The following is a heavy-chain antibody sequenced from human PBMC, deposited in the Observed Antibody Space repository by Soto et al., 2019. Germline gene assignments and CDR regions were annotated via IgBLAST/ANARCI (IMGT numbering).Heavy chain of an antibody. CDR1: GGTFSSYA. V-gene: IGHV1-69*13. CDR3: ARDFTIFGVVISLSHYYGMDV. D-gene: IGHD3-3*01. CDR2: IIPIFGTA. Sequence: SVKVSCKASGGTFSSYAISWVRQAPGQGLEWMGGIIPIFGTANYAQKFQGRVTITADESTSTAYMELSSLRSEDTAVYYCARDFTIFGVVISLSHYYGMDVWGQGTTVTVSS. J-gene: IGHJ6*02.